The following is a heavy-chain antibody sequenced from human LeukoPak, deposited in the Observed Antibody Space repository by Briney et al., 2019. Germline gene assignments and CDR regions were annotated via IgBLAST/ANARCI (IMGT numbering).Heavy chain of an antibody. D-gene: IGHD2-2*01. CDR1: DGSFSGYY. J-gene: IGHJ5*02. CDR3: ARATHKGYCSSTSCYFWFDP. V-gene: IGHV4-34*01. Sequence: PSETLSLTCAVYDGSFSGYYWSWIRQPPGKGLEWIGEINHSGSTNYNPSLKSRVTISVDTSKNQFSLKLSSVTAADTAVYYCARATHKGYCSSTSCYFWFDPWGQGTLVTVSS. CDR2: INHSGST.